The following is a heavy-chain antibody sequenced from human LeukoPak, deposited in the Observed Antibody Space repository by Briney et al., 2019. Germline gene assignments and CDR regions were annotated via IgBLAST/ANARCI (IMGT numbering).Heavy chain of an antibody. J-gene: IGHJ5*02. CDR3: ARRTVDTSLVTWFDP. D-gene: IGHD5-18*01. Sequence: SETLSLTCTVSGGSIISNHFWGWIRQPPGKGLEWIGSIYYSGITQYNTSLKSRVTMAVDTSKNQVSLHLSSVTAADTAVYYCARRTVDTSLVTWFDPWGQGTLVVVSS. CDR2: IYYSGIT. V-gene: IGHV4-39*01. CDR1: GGSIISNHF.